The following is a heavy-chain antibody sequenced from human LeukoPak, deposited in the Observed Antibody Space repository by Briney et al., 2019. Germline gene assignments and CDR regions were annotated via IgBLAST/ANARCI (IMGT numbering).Heavy chain of an antibody. V-gene: IGHV3-23*01. D-gene: IGHD3-10*01. CDR3: AKEDSSSYGSGSYYNDDH. CDR1: GFPFSSFA. CDR2: ISGSCVDT. Sequence: GGSLRLSFRASGFPFSSFAMSWVRQAPGKGLEWVSAISGSCVDTYYAESVRGRFTISRDNSWDTLYLQTNSLRAEDTAVYYCAKEDSSSYGSGSYYNDDHWGQGTLVSVSS. J-gene: IGHJ4*02.